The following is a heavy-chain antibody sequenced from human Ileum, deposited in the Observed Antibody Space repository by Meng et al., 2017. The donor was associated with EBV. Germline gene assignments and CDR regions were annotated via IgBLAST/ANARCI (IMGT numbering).Heavy chain of an antibody. D-gene: IGHD6-13*01. CDR3: ALRPRQLLRGWFDS. J-gene: IGHJ5*01. Sequence: QLPFKGSSPTVVKPTQTLTLTCTFSRFSLSTSGGGVGWIRQPPGKALEWLAMIYGQGDKHYSPSLTSRLTITKDTSKNQVVLTMTNMDSVDTATYYCALRPRQLLRGWFDSWGQGALVTVFS. V-gene: IGHV2-5*01. CDR1: RFSLSTSGGG. CDR2: IYGQGDK.